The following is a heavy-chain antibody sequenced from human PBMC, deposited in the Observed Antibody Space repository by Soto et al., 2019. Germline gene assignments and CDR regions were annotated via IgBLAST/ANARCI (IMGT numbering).Heavy chain of an antibody. CDR3: ARVSTTNYFDY. CDR2: IKQDGSEN. CDR1: GFTFSTHW. Sequence: VQLVESGGGLVQPGGSLRLSCAASGFTFSTHWMSWVRQAPGKGLEWVANIKQDGSENYYVDSVKGRFTISRDNAKNSLYLQMNSLRAEDTAVYYCARVSTTNYFDYWGQGTLVTVSS. V-gene: IGHV3-7*05. J-gene: IGHJ4*02.